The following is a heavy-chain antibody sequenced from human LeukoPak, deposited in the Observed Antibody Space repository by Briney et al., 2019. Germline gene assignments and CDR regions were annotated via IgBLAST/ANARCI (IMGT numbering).Heavy chain of an antibody. D-gene: IGHD2/OR15-2a*01. Sequence: SETLFLTCTVSGGSISSGGYYWSWIRQHPGKGLEWIGYIYYSGSTYYNPSLKSRVTISVDTSKNQFSLKLSSVTAADTAVYYCARVSLPLSFDYWGQGTLVTVSS. CDR2: IYYSGST. V-gene: IGHV4-31*03. J-gene: IGHJ4*02. CDR3: ARVSLPLSFDY. CDR1: GGSISSGGYY.